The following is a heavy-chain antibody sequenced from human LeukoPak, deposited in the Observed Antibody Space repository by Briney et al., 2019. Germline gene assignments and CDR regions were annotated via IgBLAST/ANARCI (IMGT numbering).Heavy chain of an antibody. D-gene: IGHD3-22*01. Sequence: SETLSLTCAVYGGSLNGHYWSWIRQSPGKGLEWIGEGSDIGGTKFNPSLKSRVSISADTSKNQFSLKLTSMTAADTAGYYAKNGQRGFSSDPWGQGPLVPVSS. CDR1: GGSLNGHY. CDR3: KNGQRGFSSDP. V-gene: IGHV4-34*01. CDR2: GSDIGGT. J-gene: IGHJ5*02.